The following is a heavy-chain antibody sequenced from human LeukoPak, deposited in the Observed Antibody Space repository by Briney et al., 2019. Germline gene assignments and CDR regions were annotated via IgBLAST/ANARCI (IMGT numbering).Heavy chain of an antibody. V-gene: IGHV1-24*01. Sequence: GASLKVSCNISGYTLTDFSMHWVRQAPGKGLEWMGGFNREDDEPIYAPHFRGRVTVTEDTSTDTAYMELSSLRSEDTAVYYYATLDSYYDNSGRPLIPDWGQGTLVTVSS. D-gene: IGHD3-22*01. CDR2: FNREDDEP. CDR3: ATLDSYYDNSGRPLIPD. J-gene: IGHJ4*02. CDR1: GYTLTDFS.